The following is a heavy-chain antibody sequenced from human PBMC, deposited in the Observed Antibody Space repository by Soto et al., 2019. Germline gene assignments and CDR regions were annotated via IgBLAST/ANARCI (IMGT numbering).Heavy chain of an antibody. J-gene: IGHJ6*02. V-gene: IGHV3-21*01. CDR3: ARDRDIVVVVAADYGMDV. CDR1: GFTFSSYS. D-gene: IGHD2-15*01. CDR2: ISSSSSYI. Sequence: GGSLRLSCAASGFTFSSYSMNWVRRAPGKGLEWVSSISSSSSYIYYADSVKGRFTISRDNAKNSLYLQMNSLRAEDTAVYYCARDRDIVVVVAADYGMDVWGQGTTVTVSS.